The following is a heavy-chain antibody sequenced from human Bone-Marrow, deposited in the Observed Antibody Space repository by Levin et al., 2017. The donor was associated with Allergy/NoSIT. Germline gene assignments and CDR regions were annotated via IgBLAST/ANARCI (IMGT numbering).Heavy chain of an antibody. CDR1: GYIFSNYD. D-gene: IGHD3-22*01. CDR3: ATGFYYDYLGLRAFVH. Sequence: GGSLRLSCTASGYIFSNYDINWVRQAAGQGLEWMGWLNPDSGNTNYEPKFQGRVTLTRDTATGTAYMEMTSLRSDDTAVYYCATGFYYDYLGLRAFVHWGQGTLVTVSS. J-gene: IGHJ4*02. V-gene: IGHV1-8*01. CDR2: LNPDSGNT.